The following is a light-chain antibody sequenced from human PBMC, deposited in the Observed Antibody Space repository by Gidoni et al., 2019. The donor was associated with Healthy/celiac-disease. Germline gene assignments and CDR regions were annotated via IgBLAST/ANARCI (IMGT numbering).Light chain of an antibody. CDR3: QQSYSSPPYT. CDR1: QSISSY. V-gene: IGKV1-39*01. CDR2: AAS. J-gene: IGKJ2*01. Sequence: DIQMTQSPSSLSASVGDRVTITCRASQSISSYLNWYQQKPGKAPKLLIYAASSLQSRVPSRFSGSGSGTDFTLTISSLQPEDFVTYYCQQSYSSPPYTFGQGTKLEIK.